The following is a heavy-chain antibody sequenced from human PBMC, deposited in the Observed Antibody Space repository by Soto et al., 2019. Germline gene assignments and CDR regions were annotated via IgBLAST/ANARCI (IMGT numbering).Heavy chain of an antibody. J-gene: IGHJ4*01. CDR2: IKGPGVRT. V-gene: IGHV3-23*01. D-gene: IGHD3-22*01. CDR1: GFTFSTYA. CDR3: AKDGVDSSGPRGD. Sequence: EVQLLESGGGLVQPGGSLRLSCAASGFTFSTYAMSWVRQAPGKGLEWVSAIKGPGVRTYYADSVKGRFTISRDNSKNTLYLQMNRLRAEDTAIYFCAKDGVDSSGPRGDWGHGTLVTVSS.